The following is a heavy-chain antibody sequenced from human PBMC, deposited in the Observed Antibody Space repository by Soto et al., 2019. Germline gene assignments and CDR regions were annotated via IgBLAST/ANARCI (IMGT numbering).Heavy chain of an antibody. V-gene: IGHV4-30-4*01. J-gene: IGHJ4*02. D-gene: IGHD7-27*01. CDR2: IHSSGST. Sequence: TLSLTCTVSGDSISSGDYNWNWIRQPPGKGLEWIGYIHSSGSTYYNPSLESRLSISLDTSRNQFSLRLDSVTAADTAIYSCARGLGAGEFYFDYWGLGTLVTVSS. CDR3: ARGLGAGEFYFDY. CDR1: GDSISSGDYN.